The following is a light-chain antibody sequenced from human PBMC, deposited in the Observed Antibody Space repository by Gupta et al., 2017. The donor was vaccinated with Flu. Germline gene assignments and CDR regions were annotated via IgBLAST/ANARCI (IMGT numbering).Light chain of an antibody. V-gene: IGLV2-11*01. J-gene: IGLJ3*02. Sequence: QSALTQPRSVSGSPGPSVTISCTGTSSDVGGYSYVSWYHQHPDKAPNLMLYDVNKRPAGVPDLFSGSKAGNTASPTISGRQAEEEADYDCYSDASSNAGVCGGGTKLT. CDR1: SSDVGGYSY. CDR3: YSDASSNAGV. CDR2: DVN.